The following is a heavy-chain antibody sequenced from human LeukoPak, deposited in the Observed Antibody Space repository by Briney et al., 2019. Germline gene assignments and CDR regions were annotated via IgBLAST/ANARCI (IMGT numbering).Heavy chain of an antibody. CDR3: ARQDYGGNMDV. D-gene: IGHD4-23*01. CDR1: GGSFSGYY. Sequence: SETLSLTCAVYGGSFSGYYWSWIRQPPGKGLEWIGEMNHSGSTNYNPSLKSRVTISVDTSKNQFSLKLSSVTAADTAVYYCARQDYGGNMDVWGKGTTVTISS. V-gene: IGHV4-34*01. J-gene: IGHJ6*03. CDR2: MNHSGST.